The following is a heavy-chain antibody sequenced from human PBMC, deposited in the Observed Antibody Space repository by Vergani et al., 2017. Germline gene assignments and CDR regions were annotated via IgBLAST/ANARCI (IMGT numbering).Heavy chain of an antibody. CDR2: INPSGGST. J-gene: IGHJ6*02. CDR1: GYTFTSYY. D-gene: IGHD5-12*01. V-gene: IGHV1-46*01. CDR3: ARDKATPYYYYGMDV. Sequence: QVQLVQSGAEVKKPGASVKVSCKASGYTFTSYYMHWVRQAPGQGLEWMGIINPSGGSTSYAQKFQGRVTMTRDTSTSTVYMELSSLRSEDTAVYYCARDKATPYYYYGMDVWGQGTTVTVSS.